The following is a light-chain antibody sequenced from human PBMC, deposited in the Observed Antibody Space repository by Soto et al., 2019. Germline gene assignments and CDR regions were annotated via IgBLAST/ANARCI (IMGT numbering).Light chain of an antibody. CDR3: SSYTSSSTLLYV. Sequence: QSALTQPASVSGSPGQSITISCTGTSSDVGGYNYDSWYQQHPGKAPKLMIYDVSNRPSGASNRFSGSKSGNTASLTISGLQAEDEADYYCSSYTSSSTLLYVFGTGTKLTVL. V-gene: IGLV2-14*01. CDR1: SSDVGGYNY. CDR2: DVS. J-gene: IGLJ1*01.